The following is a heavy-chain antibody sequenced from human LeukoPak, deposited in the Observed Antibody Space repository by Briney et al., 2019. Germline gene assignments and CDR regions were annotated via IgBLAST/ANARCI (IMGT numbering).Heavy chain of an antibody. CDR3: AKVLAHKWELSLTDAFDI. CDR2: ISYDGSNT. CDR1: GFTFSNYA. V-gene: IGHV3-30*18. J-gene: IGHJ3*02. Sequence: PGGSLRLSCAASGFTFSNYAMHWVRQASGKGLEWVALISYDGSNTYYADSVKGRFSISRDNSRNTLYLQMNSLRAEDTAVYYCAKVLAHKWELSLTDAFDIWGQGTMVTVSS. D-gene: IGHD1-26*01.